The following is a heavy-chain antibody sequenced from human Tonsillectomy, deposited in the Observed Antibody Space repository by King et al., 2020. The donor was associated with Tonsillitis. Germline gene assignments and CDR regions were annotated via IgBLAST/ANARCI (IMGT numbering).Heavy chain of an antibody. CDR1: GGTFSSYA. D-gene: IGHD1-20*01. V-gene: IGHV1-69*04. CDR2: IIPILGIA. Sequence: QLVQSGAEVKKPGSSVKVSCKASGGTFSSYAISWVRQAPGQGLEWMGRIIPILGIANYAQKFQGRVTITADKSTSTAYMELSSLRSEDTAVYYCASQEAYNWNDESFDYWGQRTLVTVSS. CDR3: ASQEAYNWNDESFDY. J-gene: IGHJ4*02.